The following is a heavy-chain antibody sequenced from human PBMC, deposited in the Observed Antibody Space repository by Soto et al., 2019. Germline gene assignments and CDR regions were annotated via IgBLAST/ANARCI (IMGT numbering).Heavy chain of an antibody. D-gene: IGHD7-27*01. J-gene: IGHJ4*02. CDR3: ARTSLNWGSRGLVDF. CDR1: GFSLSTSGVG. Sequence: QITLKESGPTLVKPTQTRTLTCTFSGFSLSTSGVGVGWIRQPPGKALEWLAFLYWDDDKRYSPSLKSRLTITKDTSKNPVLLTMTNMDPVDTATYYCARTSLNWGSRGLVDFWGQGTLVTVAS. CDR2: LYWDDDK. V-gene: IGHV2-5*02.